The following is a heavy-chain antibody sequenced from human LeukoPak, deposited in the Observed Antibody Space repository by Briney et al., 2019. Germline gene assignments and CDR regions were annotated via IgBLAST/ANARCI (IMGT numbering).Heavy chain of an antibody. CDR2: INAGNGNT. CDR1: GYTFTSYA. CDR3: ARDHGYYYDSSGYYFSPYYFDY. Sequence: ASVKVSCKVSGYTFTSYAMHWVRQAPGQRLEWMGWINAGNGNTKYSQKFQGRVTITRDTSASTAYMELSSLRSEDTAVYYCARDHGYYYDSSGYYFSPYYFDYWGQGTLVTVSS. J-gene: IGHJ4*02. V-gene: IGHV1-3*01. D-gene: IGHD3-22*01.